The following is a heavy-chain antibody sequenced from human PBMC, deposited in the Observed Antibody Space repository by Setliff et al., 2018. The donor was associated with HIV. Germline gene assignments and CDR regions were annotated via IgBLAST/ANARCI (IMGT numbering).Heavy chain of an antibody. Sequence: SETLSLTCSVSGDSISNYFWTWIRQPAGKGLEWIGRINTRGNTNYNPSLKSRVTISVDTSKNQFSLKLSSVTAADTAVYYCARHSPSDYWGQGTLVTVSS. V-gene: IGHV4-4*07. CDR1: GDSISNYF. CDR3: ARHSPSDY. CDR2: INTRGNT. J-gene: IGHJ4*02.